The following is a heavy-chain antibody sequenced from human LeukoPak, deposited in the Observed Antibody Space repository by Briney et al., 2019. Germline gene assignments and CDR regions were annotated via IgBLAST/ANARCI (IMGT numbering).Heavy chain of an antibody. CDR3: AADWPLDY. Sequence: GGSLRLSCAASGFTVSSNDMNWVRQAPGKGLEWVSIIHIGNSTYYADSVKGRFTISRDNSENTLYLQMNSLRAEDTAVYYCAADWPLDYWGQGTLVTVSS. J-gene: IGHJ4*02. D-gene: IGHD3/OR15-3a*01. CDR1: GFTVSSND. V-gene: IGHV3-66*01. CDR2: IHIGNST.